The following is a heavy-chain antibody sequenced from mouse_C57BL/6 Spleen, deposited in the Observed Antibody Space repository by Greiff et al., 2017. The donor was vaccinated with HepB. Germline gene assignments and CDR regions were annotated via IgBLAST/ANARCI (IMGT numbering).Heavy chain of an antibody. CDR2: INPNNGGT. CDR3: ARRNWDKGFAY. V-gene: IGHV1-18*01. CDR1: GYTFTDYN. D-gene: IGHD4-1*01. J-gene: IGHJ3*01. Sequence: VQLKQSGPELVKPGASVKIPCKASGYTFTDYNMDWVKQSHGKSLEWIGDINPNNGGTIYNQKFKGKATLTVDKSSSTAYMELRSLTSEDTAVYYCARRNWDKGFAYWGQGTLVTVSA.